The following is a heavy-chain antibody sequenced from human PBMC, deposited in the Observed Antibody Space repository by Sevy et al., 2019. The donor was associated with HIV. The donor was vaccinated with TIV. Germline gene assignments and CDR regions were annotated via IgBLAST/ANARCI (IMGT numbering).Heavy chain of an antibody. CDR1: GDSVSSNSAA. J-gene: IGHJ2*01. Sequence: QSQTLSLTCAISGDSVSSNSAAWNWIRQSPSRGLEWLGRTYYRSKWYNDYAVSVKSRITINPDTSKNQFSLQLNSVTPEDTAVYYCARGPPTIAVAGSKGYFDLWGRGTLVTVSS. V-gene: IGHV6-1*01. D-gene: IGHD6-19*01. CDR2: TYYRSKWYN. CDR3: ARGPPTIAVAGSKGYFDL.